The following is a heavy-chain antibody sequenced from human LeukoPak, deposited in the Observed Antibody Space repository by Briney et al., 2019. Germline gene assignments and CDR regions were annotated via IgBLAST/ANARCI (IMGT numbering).Heavy chain of an antibody. D-gene: IGHD3-10*01. CDR2: IYTSGST. Sequence: SQTLSLTCTVSGGSISSGSYYWSWIRQPAGKGLEWIGRIYTSGSTNYNPSLKSRVTISVDTSKNQFSLKLSSVTAADTAVYYCARVKHSGFGELFVDYWGQGTLVTVSS. J-gene: IGHJ4*02. CDR3: ARVKHSGFGELFVDY. CDR1: GGSISSGSYY. V-gene: IGHV4-61*02.